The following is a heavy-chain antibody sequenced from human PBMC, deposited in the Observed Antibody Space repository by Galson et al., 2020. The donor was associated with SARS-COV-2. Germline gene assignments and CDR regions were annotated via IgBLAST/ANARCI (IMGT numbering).Heavy chain of an antibody. V-gene: IGHV3-23*01. D-gene: IGHD6-13*01. Sequence: GGSLRLSCAASGFTFSSYAMSWVRQAPGKGLEWVSAISGSGGSTYYADSEKGRFTISRDNSKNTLYLQMNSLRAEETDVYYCAKEEIAAAGPHDYWGQGTLVTVSS. CDR1: GFTFSSYA. CDR2: ISGSGGST. J-gene: IGHJ4*02. CDR3: AKEEIAAAGPHDY.